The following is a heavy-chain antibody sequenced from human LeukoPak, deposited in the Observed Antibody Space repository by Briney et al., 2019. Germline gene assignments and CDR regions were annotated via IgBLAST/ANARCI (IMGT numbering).Heavy chain of an antibody. V-gene: IGHV4-39*01. CDR3: ARQNFCSSTSCYTNENWFDP. J-gene: IGHJ5*02. Sequence: SETLSLTCTVSGGSISSSSYYWGWIRQPPGKGLEWIGSIYYSGSTYYNPSLKSRVTISVDTSKNQFSLKLSSVTAADTAVYYCARQNFCSSTSCYTNENWFDPWGQGTLVSVSS. CDR1: GGSISSSSYY. D-gene: IGHD2-2*01. CDR2: IYYSGST.